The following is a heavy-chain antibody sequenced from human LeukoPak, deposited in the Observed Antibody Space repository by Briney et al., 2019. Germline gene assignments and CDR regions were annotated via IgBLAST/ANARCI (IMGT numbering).Heavy chain of an antibody. Sequence: PGGSLRLSCAASGFTFSSYAMSWVRQAPGKGLEWVSAISGSGGSTYYADSVKGRFTISRDNSKNTLYLQMNSLRAEDTAVYYCAKEPVYYGSGTHIYGVDVWGQGTTVAVSS. J-gene: IGHJ6*02. CDR3: AKEPVYYGSGTHIYGVDV. CDR2: ISGSGGST. V-gene: IGHV3-23*01. D-gene: IGHD3-10*01. CDR1: GFTFSSYA.